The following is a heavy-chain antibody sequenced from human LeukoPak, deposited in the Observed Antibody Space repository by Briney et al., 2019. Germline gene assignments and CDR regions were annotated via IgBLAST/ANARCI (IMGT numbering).Heavy chain of an antibody. Sequence: GGSLRLSCAASGFTFRSYSMAWVRLAPGKGLEWVSVIRGGADDTSYADSVKGRFTISRDNSKNTLFLQMDGLRVEDTAVYYCATSGFSGYDHTSWGQGTLVTVSS. CDR3: ATSGFSGYDHTS. D-gene: IGHD5-12*01. CDR2: IRGGADDT. CDR1: GFTFRSYS. V-gene: IGHV3-23*01. J-gene: IGHJ5*02.